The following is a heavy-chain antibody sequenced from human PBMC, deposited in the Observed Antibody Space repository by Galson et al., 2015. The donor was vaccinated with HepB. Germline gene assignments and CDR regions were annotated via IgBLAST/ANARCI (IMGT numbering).Heavy chain of an antibody. CDR3: AKAWGLGV. CDR1: GFTFSGYW. J-gene: IGHJ6*02. Sequence: SLRLSCAASGFTFSGYWMHWVRHVPGKGLVWLSRSNADGSRKSYGDAVKGRFTIFRDNAKSTLYLQMNSLTVEDTALYYCAKAWGLGVWGQGTTVTVSS. CDR2: SNADGSRK. D-gene: IGHD3-16*01. V-gene: IGHV3-74*01.